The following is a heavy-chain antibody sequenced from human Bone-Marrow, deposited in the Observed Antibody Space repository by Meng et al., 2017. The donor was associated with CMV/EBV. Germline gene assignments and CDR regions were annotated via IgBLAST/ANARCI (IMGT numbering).Heavy chain of an antibody. CDR3: AREPYSSSLIDYYYYYGMDV. Sequence: GESLKISCAAPGFTFSSYGRNWVRQAPGKGLEWVSSISSSSSYIYYADSVKGRFTISRDNVKNSLYLQMNSLRAEDTAVYYCAREPYSSSLIDYYYYYGMDVWRQGTTVTVSS. CDR1: GFTFSSYG. J-gene: IGHJ6*02. V-gene: IGHV3-21*01. D-gene: IGHD6-6*01. CDR2: ISSSSSYI.